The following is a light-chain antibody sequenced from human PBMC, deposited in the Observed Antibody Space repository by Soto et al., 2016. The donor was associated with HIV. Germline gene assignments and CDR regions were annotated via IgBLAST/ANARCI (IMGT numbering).Light chain of an antibody. Sequence: DIQMTQSPSSVSASVGDRVTITCRASQSISSYLNWYQQKLGKAPKLLIYAASSLQSGVPSRFSGSGSGTDFTLTISSLQPEDFATYYCQQSYSTPRTFGQGTKLEIK. CDR1: QSISSY. CDR2: AAS. CDR3: QQSYSTPRT. J-gene: IGKJ2*01. V-gene: IGKV1-39*01.